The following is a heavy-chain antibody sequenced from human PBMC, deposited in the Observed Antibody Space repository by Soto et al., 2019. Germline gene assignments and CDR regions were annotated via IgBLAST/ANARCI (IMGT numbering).Heavy chain of an antibody. J-gene: IGHJ4*02. CDR2: ISGRGGGT. V-gene: IGHV3-23*01. D-gene: IGHD6-19*01. Sequence: EVQLLESGGGLVQPGGSLRLSCAASGFTFSNYVMSWVRQAPGKGLEWVSSISGRGGGTYYADSVKGRFTISRDNSKNTLYLQMNSLRAEDTAVYYCAKIRDTSGCDYWGQGTLVTVSS. CDR3: AKIRDTSGCDY. CDR1: GFTFSNYV.